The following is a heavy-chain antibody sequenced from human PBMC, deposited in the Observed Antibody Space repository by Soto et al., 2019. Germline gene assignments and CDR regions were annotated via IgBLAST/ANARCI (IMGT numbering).Heavy chain of an antibody. V-gene: IGHV3-33*01. D-gene: IGHD6-19*01. CDR3: ARGISAWDAFDM. J-gene: IGHJ3*02. Sequence: QVQLVESGGGVVQPGRSLRLSCAASGFTFSSSGMHWVRQAPGKGLEWVSLIWYDGSNDYYGDSVKGQFTISRDNSKSTVYLQMNSLRAEDTAVYFCARGISAWDAFDMWGQGTMVTVSS. CDR2: IWYDGSND. CDR1: GFTFSSSG.